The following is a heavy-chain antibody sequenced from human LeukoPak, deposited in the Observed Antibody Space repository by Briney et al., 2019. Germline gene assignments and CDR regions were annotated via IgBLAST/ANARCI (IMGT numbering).Heavy chain of an antibody. J-gene: IGHJ6*02. CDR2: IYYSGST. D-gene: IGHD2-2*01. CDR1: GGSISSGDYY. V-gene: IGHV4-30-4*08. Sequence: PSETLSLTCTVSGGSISSGDYYWSWIRQPPGKGLEWIGYIYYSGSTYYNPSLKSRVTISVDTSKNQFSLKLSSVTAADTAVYYCARDRVVVPAANYYYYGMDVWGQRTTVTVSS. CDR3: ARDRVVVPAANYYYYGMDV.